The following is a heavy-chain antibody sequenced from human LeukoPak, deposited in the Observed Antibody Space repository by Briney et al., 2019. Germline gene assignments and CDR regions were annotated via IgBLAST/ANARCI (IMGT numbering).Heavy chain of an antibody. V-gene: IGHV3-21*01. CDR2: ISSSSSYI. CDR1: RFTFSSYS. CDR3: AREVRGSSWTDY. J-gene: IGHJ4*02. Sequence: GGSLRLSCAASRFTFSSYSMNWVRQAPGKGLEWVSSISSSSSYIYYADSVKGRFTISRDNAKNSLYLQMNSLRAEDTAVYYCAREVRGSSWTDYWGQGTLVTVSS. D-gene: IGHD6-13*01.